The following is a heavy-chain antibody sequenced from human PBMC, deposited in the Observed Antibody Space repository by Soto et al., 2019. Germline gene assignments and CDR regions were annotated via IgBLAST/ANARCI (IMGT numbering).Heavy chain of an antibody. CDR1: GDSISSGNKY. J-gene: IGHJ6*02. D-gene: IGHD1-1*01. Sequence: SETLSLTCTVSGDSISSGNKYWSWIRQPPGKGLEWIGYIFSSGTTYYNPSLKSRLTMSLDASQNQFSLKLNSLTDADTAVYFSARVQSNFAYYYAMDVWGQGTTVTVSS. V-gene: IGHV4-30-4*01. CDR2: IFSSGTT. CDR3: ARVQSNFAYYYAMDV.